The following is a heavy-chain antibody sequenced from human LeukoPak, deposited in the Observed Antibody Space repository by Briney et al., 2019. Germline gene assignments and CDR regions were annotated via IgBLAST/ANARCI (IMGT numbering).Heavy chain of an antibody. V-gene: IGHV3-23*01. CDR2: VSGSDGTT. J-gene: IGHJ4*02. CDR1: GFAFSSYA. D-gene: IGHD2-15*01. Sequence: PGGSLRLSCAASGFAFSSYAMSWVRQAPGKGLEWVSGVSGSDGTTYYVDSVKGRFTISRDNSRNTPYLQMNSLRAEDTAVYYCAKDRYCSGGSCYSGFDHWGQGTLVTVSS. CDR3: AKDRYCSGGSCYSGFDH.